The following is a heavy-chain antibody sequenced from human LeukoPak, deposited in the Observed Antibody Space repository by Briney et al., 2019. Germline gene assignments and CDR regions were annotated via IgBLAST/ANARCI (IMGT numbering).Heavy chain of an antibody. D-gene: IGHD4-17*01. CDR2: INAGNGNT. Sequence: GASVKVSCKASGYTFTSYGMHWVRQAPGQRLEWMGWINAGNGNTKYSQKFQGRVTVTRDTSASIVYMEVSSLRSEDTAVYYCAVGTTGSTVHFDYWGQGTLVTVSS. J-gene: IGHJ4*02. V-gene: IGHV1-3*01. CDR1: GYTFTSYG. CDR3: AVGTTGSTVHFDY.